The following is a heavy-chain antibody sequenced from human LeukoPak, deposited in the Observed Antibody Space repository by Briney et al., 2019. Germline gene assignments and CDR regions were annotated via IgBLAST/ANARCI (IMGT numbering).Heavy chain of an antibody. CDR3: ARTGLLFGSESDY. V-gene: IGHV4-39*01. CDR1: GGSISSSSYY. J-gene: IGHJ4*02. Sequence: PSETLSLTCTVSGGSISSSSYYWGWIRQPPGKGLEWIGSICYDGSTYYNPSLKSRVTISVDTSKNQFSLKLSSVTAADTAVYYCARTGLLFGSESDYWGQGTLVTVSS. D-gene: IGHD3-10*01. CDR2: ICYDGST.